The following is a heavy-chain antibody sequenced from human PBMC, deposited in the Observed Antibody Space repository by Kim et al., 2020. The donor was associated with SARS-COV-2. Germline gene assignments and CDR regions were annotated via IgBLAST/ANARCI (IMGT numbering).Heavy chain of an antibody. J-gene: IGHJ4*02. V-gene: IGHV1-69*01. D-gene: IGHD6-19*01. CDR3: ARDGLAVAGTGDY. Sequence: GQKFQGRVTITADESTSTAYMELSSLRSEDTAVYYCARDGLAVAGTGDYWGQGTLVTVSS.